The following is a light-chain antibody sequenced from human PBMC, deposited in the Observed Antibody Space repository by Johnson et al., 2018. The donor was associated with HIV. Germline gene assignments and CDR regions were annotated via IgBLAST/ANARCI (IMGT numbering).Light chain of an antibody. CDR2: DNN. J-gene: IGLJ1*01. Sequence: QSMLTQPPSVSAAPGQKVTISCSGSSSNIGNNYVSWYQQLPGTAPKLLIYDNNKRPSGIPDRFSGSKSGTSATLGITGLQTGDEADYYCGTWDSSLSAYYVFGTGTKVTFL. CDR3: GTWDSSLSAYYV. CDR1: SSNIGNNY. V-gene: IGLV1-51*01.